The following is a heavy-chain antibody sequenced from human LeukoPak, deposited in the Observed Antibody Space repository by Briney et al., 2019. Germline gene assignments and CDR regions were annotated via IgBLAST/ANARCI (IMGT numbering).Heavy chain of an antibody. CDR3: AKAISDYDASDI. J-gene: IGHJ3*02. CDR2: ISSSSNFI. CDR1: GFTFSSYS. D-gene: IGHD4-17*01. Sequence: GGSLRLSCAASGFTFSSYSMNWVRQAPGKGLEWVSSISSSSNFIYYADSVKGRFTISRDNAKNSLYLQMNSLRAEDTAVYYCAKAISDYDASDIWGQGTMVTVSS. V-gene: IGHV3-21*01.